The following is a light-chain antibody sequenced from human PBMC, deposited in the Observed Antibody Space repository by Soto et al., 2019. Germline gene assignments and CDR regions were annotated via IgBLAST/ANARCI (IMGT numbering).Light chain of an antibody. CDR3: QQRTNSPPWT. CDR1: QNMSTY. CDR2: GVS. V-gene: IGKV3-11*01. Sequence: EIVLTQSPATLSLSPGEGDSLSCRASQNMSTYLAWYQQRPGQVPRLLIYGVSKRAPAIPPRFSGSGSGTDFTLSVSGLETEDFATYYCQQRTNSPPWTFGQGTRVELK. J-gene: IGKJ1*01.